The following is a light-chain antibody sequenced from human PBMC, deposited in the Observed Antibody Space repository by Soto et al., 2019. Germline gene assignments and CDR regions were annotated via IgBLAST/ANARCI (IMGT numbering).Light chain of an antibody. CDR2: KAS. Sequence: DIQMTYSPSTLSASVGDRVTITFRASQSISSWLAWYQQKPGKAPKLLIYKASSLESGVPSRFSGSGSGTEFTLTISSLQPDDFATYYCQQYNSYPLTFGGGTKVDIK. V-gene: IGKV1-5*03. CDR1: QSISSW. CDR3: QQYNSYPLT. J-gene: IGKJ4*01.